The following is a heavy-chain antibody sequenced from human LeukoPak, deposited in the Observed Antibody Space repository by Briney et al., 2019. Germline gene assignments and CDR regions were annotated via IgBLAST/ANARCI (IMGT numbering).Heavy chain of an antibody. V-gene: IGHV1-18*01. CDR3: ARELRYLDWSNDAFDI. CDR2: ISAYNGNT. D-gene: IGHD3-9*01. CDR1: GYTFTSYG. Sequence: ASVKVSCKASGYTFTSYGISWVRQAPGQGPEWMGWISAYNGNTNYAQKLQGRVTMTTDTSTSTAYMELRSLRSDDTAVYYCARELRYLDWSNDAFDIWGQGTMVTVSS. J-gene: IGHJ3*02.